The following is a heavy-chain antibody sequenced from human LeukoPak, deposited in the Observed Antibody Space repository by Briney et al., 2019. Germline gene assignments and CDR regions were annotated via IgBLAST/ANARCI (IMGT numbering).Heavy chain of an antibody. CDR3: VRSAFHAGSGNYYDY. CDR2: ISYDGSNK. CDR1: GFTFNSYN. V-gene: IGHV3-30*04. J-gene: IGHJ4*02. D-gene: IGHD3-22*01. Sequence: GRSLRLSCAASGFTFNSYNMHWVRQAPGKGLEWVAVISYDGSNKYYADSVKGRFTISRDNAENTLYLQMNSLRVEDTAVYYCVRSAFHAGSGNYYDYWGQGTLVTVSS.